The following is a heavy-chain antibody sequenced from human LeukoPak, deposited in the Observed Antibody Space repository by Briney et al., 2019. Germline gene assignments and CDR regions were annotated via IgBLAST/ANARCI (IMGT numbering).Heavy chain of an antibody. CDR3: ARGDGYNYRHAFDI. CDR2: IYYSGST. Sequence: PSETLSLTCTVSGGSISSSSYYWGWIRQPPGKGLEWIGSIYYSGSTYYNPSLKSRVTISEDTSKNQFSLKLSSVTAADTAVYYCARGDGYNYRHAFDIWGQGTMVTVSS. J-gene: IGHJ3*02. D-gene: IGHD5-24*01. V-gene: IGHV4-39*07. CDR1: GGSISSSSYY.